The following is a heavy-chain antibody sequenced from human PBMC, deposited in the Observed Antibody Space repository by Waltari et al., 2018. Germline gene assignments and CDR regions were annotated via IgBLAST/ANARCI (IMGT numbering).Heavy chain of an antibody. CDR2: IYYSGST. D-gene: IGHD1-1*01. J-gene: IGHJ6*02. V-gene: IGHV4-59*01. Sequence: QVQLQESGPGLVKPSETLSLTCTVSGGSISSYYWSWIRQPPGKGLEWIGYIYYSGSTNYNPSLKSRVTISVDTSKNQFSLKLSSVTAADTAVYYCARATTYYYYYYGMDVWGQGTTVTVSS. CDR3: ARATTYYYYYYGMDV. CDR1: GGSISSYY.